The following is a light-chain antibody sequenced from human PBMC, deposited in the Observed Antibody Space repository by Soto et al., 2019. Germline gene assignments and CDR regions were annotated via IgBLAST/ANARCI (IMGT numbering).Light chain of an antibody. V-gene: IGLV1-40*01. Sequence: QSVLTQPPSVSVAPGQRVTISCTGGSSNIGAGYEVHWYQQLPGTAPKLLVYRNTNRPSGVSSRFSGSKSGNTASLTISGLQAEDEADYYGCSYSDTNPYVVGSGTKV. J-gene: IGLJ1*01. CDR1: SSNIGAGYE. CDR3: CSYSDTNPYV. CDR2: RNT.